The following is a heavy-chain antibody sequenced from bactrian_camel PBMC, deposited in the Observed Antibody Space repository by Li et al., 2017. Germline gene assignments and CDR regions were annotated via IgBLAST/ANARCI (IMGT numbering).Heavy chain of an antibody. J-gene: IGHJ6*01. V-gene: IGHV3S31*01. CDR2: INAVSGSN. Sequence: VQLVESGRGSVQPGGSLRLSCAASGYTFSGYAVTWVRQAPGKELEWVSSINAVSGSNYYADFVRGRFTISRDDARNTLYLQLNRLAPEDTAMYYCAADSFYSVTTCRGLRAADFSFWGQGTQVTVS. D-gene: IGHD5*01. CDR1: GYTFSGYA. CDR3: AADSFYSVTTCRGLRAADFSF.